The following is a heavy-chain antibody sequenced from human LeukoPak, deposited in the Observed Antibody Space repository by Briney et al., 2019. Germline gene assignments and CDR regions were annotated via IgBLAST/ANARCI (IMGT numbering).Heavy chain of an antibody. CDR2: ISASNGNT. J-gene: IGHJ1*01. D-gene: IGHD2-15*01. CDR1: GYTFTSYG. Sequence: ASVKVSCKASGYTFTSYGINWVRQAPGQGLEGMGWISASNGNTNYAQKLQGRVTMTTDTPTSTAYMELRSLRSDDTAVYYCAIPTLSRYCSGGSCYEHWGQGTLVTVSS. CDR3: AIPTLSRYCSGGSCYEH. V-gene: IGHV1-18*01.